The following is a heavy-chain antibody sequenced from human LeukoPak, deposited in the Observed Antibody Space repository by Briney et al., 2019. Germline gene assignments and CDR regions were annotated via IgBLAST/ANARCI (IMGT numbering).Heavy chain of an antibody. J-gene: IGHJ4*02. CDR2: IYHSGST. V-gene: IGHV4-4*02. CDR3: ARDGGFIATAYYFDY. D-gene: IGHD3-10*01. CDR1: GGSISSSNW. Sequence: SGTLSLTCAVSGGSISSSNWWSWVRQPPGKGLEWIGEIYHSGSTNYNPSLKSRVTISVDKSKNQFSLKLSSVTAADTAVYYCARDGGFIATAYYFDYWGQGTLVTVSS.